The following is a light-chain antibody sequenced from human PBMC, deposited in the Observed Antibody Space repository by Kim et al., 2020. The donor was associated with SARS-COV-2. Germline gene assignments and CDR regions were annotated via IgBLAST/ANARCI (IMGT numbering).Light chain of an antibody. CDR1: QSVSNSY. J-gene: IGKJ2*01. CDR2: DAS. V-gene: IGKV3-20*01. Sequence: SAGERVTLSCRASQSVSNSYLAWHQQKPGQAPRLLIYDASSRATGIPDRFSGSGSGTDFTLTISRLEPEDFAVYYCQQYGDSPYTFGQGTKV. CDR3: QQYGDSPYT.